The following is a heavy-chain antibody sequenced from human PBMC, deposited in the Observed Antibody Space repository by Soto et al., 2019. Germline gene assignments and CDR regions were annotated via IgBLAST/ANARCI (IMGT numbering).Heavy chain of an antibody. J-gene: IGHJ4*02. CDR1: AGSITSGGSY. CDR2: IYDSVST. Sequence: SQTLSPTCRVSAGSITSGGSYCSWIRQHPGKGLEWLGYIYDSVSTFYNPSLKSRITLSVDTSKNQFSLKLSSVTVADTAVYCCAWKQSGYFYRIDDWGQGTLVTVYS. V-gene: IGHV4-31*03. D-gene: IGHD2-15*01. CDR3: AWKQSGYFYRIDD.